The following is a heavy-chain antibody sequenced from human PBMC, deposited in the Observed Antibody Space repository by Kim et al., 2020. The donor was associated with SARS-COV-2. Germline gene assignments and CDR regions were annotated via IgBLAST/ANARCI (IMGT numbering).Heavy chain of an antibody. D-gene: IGHD2-15*01. Sequence: GGSLRLSCSASGFTFSHYGMHWVRQAPGKGLESISAITGDGITTYYEDSVKGRFTISRDNSQNTLCLQMSSLRAEDTAVYYCVRRQLSAVVRYFDYWGQG. J-gene: IGHJ4*02. CDR2: ITGDGITT. CDR3: VRRQLSAVVRYFDY. CDR1: GFTFSHYG. V-gene: IGHV3-64D*06.